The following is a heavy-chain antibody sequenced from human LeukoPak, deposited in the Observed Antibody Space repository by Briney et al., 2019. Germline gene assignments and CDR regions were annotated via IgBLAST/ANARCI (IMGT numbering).Heavy chain of an antibody. V-gene: IGHV3-30-3*01. D-gene: IGHD6-13*01. J-gene: IGHJ4*02. CDR1: GLTFSSYA. Sequence: GGSLRLSCAASGLTFSSYAMHWVRQAPGKGLGWVAVISFDEANKYYADSVKGRFTISRDNPKNTLHLQMNSLRPEDTAVYYCATSPRYKQQLGYFDYWGQGTLVTVS. CDR2: ISFDEANK. CDR3: ATSPRYKQQLGYFDY.